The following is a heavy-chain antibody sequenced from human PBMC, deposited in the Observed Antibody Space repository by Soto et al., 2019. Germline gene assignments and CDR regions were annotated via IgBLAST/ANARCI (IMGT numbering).Heavy chain of an antibody. CDR1: GGSISSSSYY. Sequence: SETLSLTCTVSGGSISSSSYYWGWIRQPPGKGLEWIGSIYYSGSTYYNPSLKSRVTISVHTSKNQFSLKLSSVTAADTAVYYCARHRTDFTSGLYDYIWGSYRPGAFDIWGQGTMVTVSS. CDR2: IYYSGST. V-gene: IGHV4-39*01. J-gene: IGHJ3*02. CDR3: ARHRTDFTSGLYDYIWGSYRPGAFDI. D-gene: IGHD3-16*02.